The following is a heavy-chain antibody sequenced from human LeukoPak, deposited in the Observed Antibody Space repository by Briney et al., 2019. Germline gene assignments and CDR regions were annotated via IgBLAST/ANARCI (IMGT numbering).Heavy chain of an antibody. J-gene: IGHJ4*02. CDR3: AKSNPSLYYDFWSDHSYYFDY. CDR2: IYYSGST. D-gene: IGHD3-3*01. Sequence: SETLSLTCTVSGGSISSGGYYWSWIRQHPGKGLEWIGSIYYSGSTYYNPSLKSRLTISVDTSKNQFSLKLTSVTAADTAVYYCAKSNPSLYYDFWSDHSYYFDYWGQGTLVTVSS. V-gene: IGHV4-31*03. CDR1: GGSISSGGYY.